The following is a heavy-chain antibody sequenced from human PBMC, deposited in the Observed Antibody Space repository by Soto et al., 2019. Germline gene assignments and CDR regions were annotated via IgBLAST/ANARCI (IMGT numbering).Heavy chain of an antibody. Sequence: SETLSLTCAVYGGSFSGYYWSWIRQPPGKGLEWIGEINHSGSTNYNPSLKSRVTISVDTSTNQVSLKLSSVTAADSAVYFCARARYQLLHPYYYGMDVWGQGTTVTVSS. D-gene: IGHD2-2*01. CDR3: ARARYQLLHPYYYGMDV. CDR2: INHSGST. J-gene: IGHJ6*02. CDR1: GGSFSGYY. V-gene: IGHV4-34*01.